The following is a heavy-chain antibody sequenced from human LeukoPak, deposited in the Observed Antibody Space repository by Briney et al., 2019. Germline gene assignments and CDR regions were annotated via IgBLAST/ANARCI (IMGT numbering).Heavy chain of an antibody. CDR3: ARDALPGYYDSSGYSDY. CDR2: ISAYNGNT. Sequence: ASVKVSCKASGHTFTSYGISWVRQAPGQGLEWMGWISAYNGNTNYAQKLQGRVTMTTDTSTSTAYMELRSLRSDDTAVYYCARDALPGYYDSSGYSDYWGQGTLVTVSS. V-gene: IGHV1-18*01. D-gene: IGHD3-22*01. J-gene: IGHJ4*02. CDR1: GHTFTSYG.